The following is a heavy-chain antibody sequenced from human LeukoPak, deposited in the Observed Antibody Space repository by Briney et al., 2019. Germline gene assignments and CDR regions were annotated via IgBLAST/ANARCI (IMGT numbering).Heavy chain of an antibody. J-gene: IGHJ6*02. CDR3: ARAYYYTMDV. V-gene: IGHV3-21*01. CDR2: ISFTSGHI. Sequence: PGGSLRLSCAASGFTFNSYNMNWVRQAPGKGLEWVSSISFTSGHIYYADSVKGRFTISGDNAKNSLFLQINSLRAEDTAVYYCARAYYYTMDVWGQGPRSPSP. CDR1: GFTFNSYN.